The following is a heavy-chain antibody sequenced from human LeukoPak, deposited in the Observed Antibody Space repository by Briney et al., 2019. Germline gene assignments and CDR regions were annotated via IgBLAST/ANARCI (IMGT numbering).Heavy chain of an antibody. J-gene: IGHJ4*02. CDR1: GYTFTSYD. CDR2: MNPNSGNT. CDR3: ARGNHYYGSESSFFDY. Sequence: ASVKVSCKASGYTFTSYDINWVRQATGQGLEWMEWMNPNSGNTGYAQKFQGRVTMTRNTSISTAYMELSSLRSEDTAVYYCARGNHYYGSESSFFDYWGQGTLVTVSS. D-gene: IGHD3-10*01. V-gene: IGHV1-8*01.